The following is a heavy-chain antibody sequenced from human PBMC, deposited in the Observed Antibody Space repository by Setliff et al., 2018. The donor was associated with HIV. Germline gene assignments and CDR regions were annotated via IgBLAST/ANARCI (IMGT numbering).Heavy chain of an antibody. CDR2: FDPEDGKT. J-gene: IGHJ5*02. Sequence: ASVKVSCKVSEYTLSELSMHWVRQAPGKGLEWMGGFDPEDGKTIYAQKFQGRVTMTEDLSTETAYMELSSLSSYDTAVYYCTSSFRIFYYDSRTYSKWFDPWGQGTLVT. V-gene: IGHV1-24*01. CDR3: TSSFRIFYYDSRTYSKWFDP. D-gene: IGHD3-22*01. CDR1: EYTLSELS.